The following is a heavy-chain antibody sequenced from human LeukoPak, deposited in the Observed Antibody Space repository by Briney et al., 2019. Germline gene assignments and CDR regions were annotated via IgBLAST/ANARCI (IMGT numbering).Heavy chain of an antibody. CDR2: IYYSGST. CDR3: ATTPYYYDSSGYYYY. J-gene: IGHJ4*02. CDR1: GGSISSYY. Sequence: SETLSLTCTVSGGSISSYYWSWIRQPPGKGLEWIGYIYYSGSTNYNPSLKSRVTISVDTSKNQFSLKLNSVTAADTAVYYCATTPYYYDSSGYYYYWGQGTLVTVPS. V-gene: IGHV4-59*01. D-gene: IGHD3-22*01.